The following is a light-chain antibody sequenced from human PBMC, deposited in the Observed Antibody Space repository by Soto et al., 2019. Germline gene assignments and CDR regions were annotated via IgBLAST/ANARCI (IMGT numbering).Light chain of an antibody. V-gene: IGLV1-51*01. CDR2: DNN. CDR3: GTWDTSLSAVV. CDR1: SSNIGKNY. J-gene: IGLJ2*01. Sequence: QSVLTQPPSVSAAPGQKVTISCSGSSSNIGKNYVSWYQRLPGTAPKLLIYDNNERSSGIPDRLSGSKSGTSATLGIAGLQTGDEADYYCGTWDTSLSAVVFGGGTKLTVL.